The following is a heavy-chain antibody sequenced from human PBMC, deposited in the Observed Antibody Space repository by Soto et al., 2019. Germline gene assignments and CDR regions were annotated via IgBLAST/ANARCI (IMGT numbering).Heavy chain of an antibody. D-gene: IGHD1-26*01. Sequence: QVQLVQSGTVVQRRGSSVKVSCQASGGTFSSHGMAWVRQAPGQGLEWMGGIIPTFGTPTYAPKFQGRFTITAYKSTNTPYMDLSSLRSEDTGVYYCASERSAQYFDFWGQGTLITVSS. V-gene: IGHV1-69*06. CDR1: GGTFSSHG. J-gene: IGHJ4*02. CDR3: ASERSAQYFDF. CDR2: IIPTFGTP.